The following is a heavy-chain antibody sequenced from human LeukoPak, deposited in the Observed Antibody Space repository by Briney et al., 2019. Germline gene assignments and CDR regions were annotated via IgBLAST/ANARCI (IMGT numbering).Heavy chain of an antibody. Sequence: SVKVSCKASGGTFSSYTISWVRQAPGQGLEWMGRIIPILGIANYAQKFQGRVTITADKSTSTAYMELSSLRSEDTAVYYCAKISTTGKRDFDYWGRGTLVTVSS. D-gene: IGHD1-1*01. CDR3: AKISTTGKRDFDY. J-gene: IGHJ4*02. V-gene: IGHV1-69*02. CDR2: IIPILGIA. CDR1: GGTFSSYT.